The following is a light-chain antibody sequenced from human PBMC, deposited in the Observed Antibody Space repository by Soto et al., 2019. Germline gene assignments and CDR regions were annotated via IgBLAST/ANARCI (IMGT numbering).Light chain of an antibody. CDR2: DVS. CDR3: QQYHTYSRT. J-gene: IGKJ1*01. CDR1: QSINNL. Sequence: QMTQSPSSRSASVGDRVTITCRASQSINNLLAWYQQKPGKAPKFLIYDVSTLESGVPSRFSGSGSGTEFTLTISSLQPDDFATYYCQQYHTYSRTFGQGTKVDIK. V-gene: IGKV1-5*01.